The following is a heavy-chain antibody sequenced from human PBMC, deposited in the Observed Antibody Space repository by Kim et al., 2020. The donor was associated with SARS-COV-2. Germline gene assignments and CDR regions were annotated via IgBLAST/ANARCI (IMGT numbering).Heavy chain of an antibody. CDR2: IYYSGST. D-gene: IGHD2-21*01. Sequence: SETLSLTCTVSGGSISSGGYYWSWIRQHPGKGLEWIGYIYYSGSTYYNPSLKSRVTISVDTSKNQFSLKLSSVTAADTAVYYCARGVTNFSYSFQHWGQGTRVTVSS. J-gene: IGHJ1*01. CDR1: GGSISSGGYY. V-gene: IGHV4-31*03. CDR3: ARGVTNFSYSFQH.